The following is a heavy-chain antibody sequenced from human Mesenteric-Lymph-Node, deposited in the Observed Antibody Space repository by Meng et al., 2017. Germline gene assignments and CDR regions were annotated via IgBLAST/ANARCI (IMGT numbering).Heavy chain of an antibody. CDR3: ARCGGYSYGYWGYYFDY. CDR2: ISSSSSYI. Sequence: GESLKISCAASGFTFSSYSMNWVRQAPGKGLEWVSSISSSSSYIYYADSVKGRFTISRDNAKNSLYLQMNSLRAEDTAVYYCARCGGYSYGYWGYYFDYWGQGTLVTVSS. CDR1: GFTFSSYS. V-gene: IGHV3-21*01. D-gene: IGHD5-18*01. J-gene: IGHJ4*02.